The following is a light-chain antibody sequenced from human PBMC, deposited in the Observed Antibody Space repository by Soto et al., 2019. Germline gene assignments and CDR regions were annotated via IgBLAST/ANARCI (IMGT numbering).Light chain of an antibody. J-gene: IGKJ5*01. Sequence: EIVLTQTPLLSPVTLGQPASISCRSSRSLVASDGNAYLTWLHQRPGQPPRPLIYKVSQRLSGVPDRFSGSGAGTDFTLHISRVEAEDVGTYFCMQAPHLRTFGQGTRLEIK. CDR1: RSLVASDGNAY. CDR2: KVS. V-gene: IGKV2-24*01. CDR3: MQAPHLRT.